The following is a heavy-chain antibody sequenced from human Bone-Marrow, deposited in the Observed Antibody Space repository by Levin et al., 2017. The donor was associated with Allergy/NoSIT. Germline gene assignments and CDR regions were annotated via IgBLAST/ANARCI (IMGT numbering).Heavy chain of an antibody. CDR3: AKPPARCSNTDCRGLFDY. D-gene: IGHD2-2*01. CDR2: ISGSRGAT. J-gene: IGHJ4*02. Sequence: PGGSLRLSCGASGFTFSTYAMSWVRQAPGKGPEWVSMISGSRGATYYADFVKGRFTISRDNSKNTLYLQMESLRAEDTAIYYCAKPPARCSNTDCRGLFDYWGQGALVTVSS. V-gene: IGHV3-23*01. CDR1: GFTFSTYA.